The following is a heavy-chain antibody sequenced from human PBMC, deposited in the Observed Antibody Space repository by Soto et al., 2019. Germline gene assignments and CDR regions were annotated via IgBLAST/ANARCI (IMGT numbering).Heavy chain of an antibody. CDR2: IGTDGDT. CDR1: GFTFTRYD. V-gene: IGHV3-13*01. J-gene: IGHJ6*02. Sequence: PGGSLRLTCAASGFTFTRYDMHWVRLPAGTGLEWVSIIGTDGDTYYVDSVPGRFTISREDDKTSVYLQMNSLGAVDTAVYYCARAYYDSSGYPVGGMDVWGQGTMVTVSS. CDR3: ARAYYDSSGYPVGGMDV. D-gene: IGHD3-22*01.